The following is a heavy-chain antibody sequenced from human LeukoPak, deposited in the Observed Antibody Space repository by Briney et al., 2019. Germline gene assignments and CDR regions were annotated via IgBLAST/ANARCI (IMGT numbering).Heavy chain of an antibody. CDR2: IYYSGST. CDR3: ASLYYYDFWSGYYTYMDV. J-gene: IGHJ6*03. CDR1: GGSISSYY. V-gene: IGHV4-59*01. D-gene: IGHD3-3*01. Sequence: SETLSLTCTVSGGSISSYYWSWIRQLPGKGLEWIGYIYYSGSTNYNPSLKSRVTISVDTSKNQFSLKLSSVTAADTAVYYCASLYYYDFWSGYYTYMDVWGKGTTVTVSS.